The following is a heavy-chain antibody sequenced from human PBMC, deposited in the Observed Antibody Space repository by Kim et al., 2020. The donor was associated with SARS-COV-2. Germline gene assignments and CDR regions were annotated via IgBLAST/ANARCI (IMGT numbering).Heavy chain of an antibody. CDR1: GGTFSSYA. CDR3: ARGPGYDSRTDY. V-gene: IGHV1-69*04. J-gene: IGHJ4*02. CDR2: IIPILGIA. D-gene: IGHD3-22*01. Sequence: SVKVSCKASGGTFSSYAISWVRQAPGQGLEWMGRIIPILGIANYAQKFQGRVTITADKSTSTAYMELSSLRSEDTAVYYCARGPGYDSRTDYWGQGTLVTVSS.